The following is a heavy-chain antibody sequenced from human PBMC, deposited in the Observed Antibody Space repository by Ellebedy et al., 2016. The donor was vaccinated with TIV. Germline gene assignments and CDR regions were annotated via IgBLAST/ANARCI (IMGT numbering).Heavy chain of an antibody. CDR1: GYTFTRYY. D-gene: IGHD3-22*01. CDR3: ARGDNYYYESSGYYYSH. V-gene: IGHV1-46*01. Sequence: ASVKVSCKVSGYTFTRYYLYWVRQAPGQGLDWMGIINPTSGDSNYAQKFQGRVTMTRDTSTSTVYMELSSLRSEDTAVYYCARGDNYYYESSGYYYSHWGQGTLVTVSS. J-gene: IGHJ4*02. CDR2: INPTSGDS.